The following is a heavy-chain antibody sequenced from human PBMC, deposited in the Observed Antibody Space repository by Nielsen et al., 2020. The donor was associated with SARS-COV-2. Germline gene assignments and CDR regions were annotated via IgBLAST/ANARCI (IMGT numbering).Heavy chain of an antibody. Sequence: IRQPPGKGLEWIGYIYYSGSTNYNPSLKSRVTISVDTSKNQFSLKLSSVTAADTAVYYCARDGDSSSWGSMDVWGQGTTVTVSS. J-gene: IGHJ6*02. V-gene: IGHV4-59*01. D-gene: IGHD6-13*01. CDR2: IYYSGST. CDR3: ARDGDSSSWGSMDV.